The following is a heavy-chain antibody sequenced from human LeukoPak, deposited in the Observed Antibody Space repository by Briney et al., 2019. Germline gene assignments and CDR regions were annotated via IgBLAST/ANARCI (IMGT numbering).Heavy chain of an antibody. CDR2: ISSSSFKI. Sequence: GGSLRLSCAASEYTFVRYAMNWVRQAPGKGLEWVSYISSSSFKIGYADSVKGRFTISRDNSKNSLYLQMDSLRVEDTAVYYCVRDPSYGSSWYYYMDVWGKGTTVTVSS. CDR3: VRDPSYGSSWYYYMDV. V-gene: IGHV3-48*04. CDR1: EYTFVRYA. D-gene: IGHD6-13*01. J-gene: IGHJ6*03.